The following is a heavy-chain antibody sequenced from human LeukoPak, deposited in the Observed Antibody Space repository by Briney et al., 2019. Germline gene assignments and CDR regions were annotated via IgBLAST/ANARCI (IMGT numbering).Heavy chain of an antibody. CDR3: ARADGSGSYDNPLNYYYYYYMDV. D-gene: IGHD3-10*01. V-gene: IGHV4-39*07. CDR1: GGSISSSSYY. CDR2: IYTSGST. J-gene: IGHJ6*03. Sequence: SETLSLTCTVSGGSISSSSYYWGWIRQPPGKGLEWIGRIYTSGSTNYNPSLKSRVTISVDTSENQFSLKLTSVTAADTAVYYCARADGSGSYDNPLNYYYYYYMDVWGKGTTVTISS.